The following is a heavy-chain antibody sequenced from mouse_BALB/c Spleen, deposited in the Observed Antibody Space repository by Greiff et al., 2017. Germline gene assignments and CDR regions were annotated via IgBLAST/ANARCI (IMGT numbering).Heavy chain of an antibody. Sequence: EVHLVESGGDLVKPGGSLKLSCAASGFTFSSYGMSWVRQTPDKRLEWVATISSGGSYTYYPDSVKGRFTISRDNAKNTLYLQMSSLKSEDTAMYYCAREGDGNYNFDYWGQGTTRTVSS. CDR3: AREGDGNYNFDY. CDR2: ISSGGSYT. V-gene: IGHV5-6*01. J-gene: IGHJ2*01. CDR1: GFTFSSYG. D-gene: IGHD2-1*01.